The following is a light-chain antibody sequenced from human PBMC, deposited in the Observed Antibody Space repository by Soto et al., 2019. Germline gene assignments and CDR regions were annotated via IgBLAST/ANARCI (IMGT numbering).Light chain of an antibody. V-gene: IGLV2-14*01. CDR3: SSYTTSSFQV. CDR2: EVS. J-gene: IGLJ2*01. CDR1: SSDVGGYNY. Sequence: QSALTQPASVSGSPVQSITISCTGTSSDVGGYNYVSWYQQHPGKAPKLMIYEVSNRPSGVSNRFSGSKSGNTASLTISGLQAEDEAYYYCSSYTTSSFQVFGGGTKVTVL.